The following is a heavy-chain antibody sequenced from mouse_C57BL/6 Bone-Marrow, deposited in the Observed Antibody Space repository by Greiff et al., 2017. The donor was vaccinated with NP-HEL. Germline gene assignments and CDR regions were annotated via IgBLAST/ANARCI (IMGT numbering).Heavy chain of an antibody. V-gene: IGHV1-82*01. Sequence: VKLMESGPELVKPGASVKISCKASGYAFSSSWMNWVKQRPGKGLEWIGRIHPADGDTNYNGKFKGKATLTADKSSSTAYMQLSSLTYEDSVVDFCAAYYSNSVSMDYWGKGTSVTVSS. CDR1: GYAFSSSW. D-gene: IGHD2-5*01. J-gene: IGHJ4*01. CDR3: AAYYSNSVSMDY. CDR2: IHPADGDT.